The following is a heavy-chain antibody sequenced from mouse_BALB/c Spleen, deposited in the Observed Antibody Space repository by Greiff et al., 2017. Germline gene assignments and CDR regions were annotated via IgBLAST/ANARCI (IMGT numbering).Heavy chain of an antibody. CDR3: ERERSMDY. J-gene: IGHJ4*01. D-gene: IGHD1-1*01. Sequence: DVKLVESGGGLVQPGGSRKLSCAASGFTFSSFGMHWVRQAPEKGLEWVAYISSGSSTIYYSDTLKGRFTISRRNPKNTLFLQMASLRSEDTAMYYCERERSMDYWGQGTSVTVAA. CDR1: GFTFSSFG. CDR2: ISSGSSTI. V-gene: IGHV5-17*02.